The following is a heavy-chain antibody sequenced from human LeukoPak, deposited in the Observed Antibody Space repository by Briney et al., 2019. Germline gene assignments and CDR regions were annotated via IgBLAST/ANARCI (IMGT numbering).Heavy chain of an antibody. J-gene: IGHJ5*02. CDR1: GGSISSLY. Sequence: PSETLSLTCTVSGGSISSLYWTWIRHPPRQGREWIGNIHKSESTNYNPPPESRVTISVDTAKNQFSLRLNSVTAADTAVYYCGRESFGGHCSRTGCYQYTWVDPWGQGSLVTVSS. CDR2: IHKSEST. D-gene: IGHD2-2*01. V-gene: IGHV4-59*11. CDR3: GRESFGGHCSRTGCYQYTWVDP.